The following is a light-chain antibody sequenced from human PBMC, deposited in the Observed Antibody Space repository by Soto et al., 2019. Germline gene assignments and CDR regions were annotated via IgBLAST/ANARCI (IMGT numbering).Light chain of an antibody. CDR2: GNS. CDR1: SSNIGAGYD. CDR3: QSYDSSLSGWV. V-gene: IGLV1-40*01. J-gene: IGLJ3*02. Sequence: QSVLTQPPSVSGAPGQRVTIFCTGSSSNIGAGYDVHWYQQLPGTAPKLLIYGNSNRPSGVPDRFSGSKSGTSASLAITGLRAEDEADYYCQSYDSSLSGWVFGGGTKVTVL.